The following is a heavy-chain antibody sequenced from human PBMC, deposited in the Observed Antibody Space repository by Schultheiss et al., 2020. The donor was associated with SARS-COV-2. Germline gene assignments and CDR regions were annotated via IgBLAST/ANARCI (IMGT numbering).Heavy chain of an antibody. Sequence: SGPTLVKPTQTLTLTCTFSGFSLSTSGVGVGWIRQPPGKGLEWIGEINHSGSTNYNPSLKSRVTISVDTSKNQFSLKLSSVTAADTAVYYCARDLAGHDAFDIWGQGTMVTVS. V-gene: IGHV4-39*07. CDR2: INHSGST. J-gene: IGHJ3*02. D-gene: IGHD3-16*01. CDR3: ARDLAGHDAFDI. CDR1: GFSLSTSGVG.